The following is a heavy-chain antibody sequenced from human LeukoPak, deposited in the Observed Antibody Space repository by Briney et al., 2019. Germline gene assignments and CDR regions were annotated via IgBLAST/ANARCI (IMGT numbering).Heavy chain of an antibody. CDR3: AAGYWFDP. V-gene: IGHV3-20*04. J-gene: IGHJ5*02. Sequence: PGESLRLSCAAYGFTLDNYGMSWVRHAPGKGLEWVSGVNSNGDSTAYADSVKGRFTISRDNAKNSLYLQMNSLRAEDTALYYCAAGYWFDPWGQGTLVTVSS. CDR1: GFTLDNYG. CDR2: VNSNGDST.